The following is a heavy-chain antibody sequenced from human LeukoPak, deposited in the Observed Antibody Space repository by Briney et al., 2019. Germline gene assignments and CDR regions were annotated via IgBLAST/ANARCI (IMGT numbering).Heavy chain of an antibody. D-gene: IGHD3-9*01. J-gene: IGHJ5*02. V-gene: IGHV4-59*01. Sequence: PSETLSLTCTVSGGSISSYYWSWIRQPPGKGLEWIGYIYYTGSTNYNPSLKSRVTISVDTSKNQFSLKLSSVTAADTAVYYCATLTGYSSESWFDPWGQGILVTVSS. CDR3: ATLTGYSSESWFDP. CDR2: IYYTGST. CDR1: GGSISSYY.